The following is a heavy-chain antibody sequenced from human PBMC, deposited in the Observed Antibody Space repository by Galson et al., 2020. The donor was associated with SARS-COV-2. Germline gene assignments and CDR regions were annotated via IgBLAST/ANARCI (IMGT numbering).Heavy chain of an antibody. CDR3: ERATEVHNLTSVKGRFTISRGNSMNPLYLRMDSLTTGDTGVYSFAREPDIYPSGWWDR. CDR2: ISCDGTKR. V-gene: IGHV3-30*04. J-gene: IGHJ5*02. Sequence: GGSLRLSCRASGFTFSSSAMHWVRQAPGKGLEWVAIISCDGTKRYNVDSVTGRCRISRDNSKNTTYLQLDSLTTEDTDTYYYERATEVHNLTSVKGRFTISRGNSMNPLYLRMDSLTTGDTGVYSFAREPDIYPSGWWDRWGQGTLVTVSS. CDR1: GFTFSSSA. D-gene: IGHD7-27*01.